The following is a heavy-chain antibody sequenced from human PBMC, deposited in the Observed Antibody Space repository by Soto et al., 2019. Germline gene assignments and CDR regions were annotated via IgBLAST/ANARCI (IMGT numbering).Heavy chain of an antibody. Sequence: GGSLRLSCSASGFTFSSYAMHWVRQAPGKGLEYVSAISSNGGSTYYADSVKGRFTISRDNSKNTLYLQMSSLRAEDTAVYYCVKDIFVRRIQLWFETSALAFDYWGQGTLVTVSS. CDR2: ISSNGGST. CDR1: GFTFSSYA. CDR3: VKDIFVRRIQLWFETSALAFDY. D-gene: IGHD5-18*01. J-gene: IGHJ4*02. V-gene: IGHV3-64D*08.